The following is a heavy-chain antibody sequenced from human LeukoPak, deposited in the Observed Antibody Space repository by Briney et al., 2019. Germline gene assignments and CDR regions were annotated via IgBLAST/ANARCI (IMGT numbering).Heavy chain of an antibody. CDR1: DYPISSDYF. D-gene: IGHD1-26*01. Sequence: SETLSLTCTVSDYPISSDYFWGWIRQPPGKGLEWIGSVHHSGSTYYNPSRKSRVTISVDTSKNQFSLRLSSVTAADTAVYYCARVSRIMGGTTDYWGQGTLVTVSS. CDR2: VHHSGST. J-gene: IGHJ4*02. V-gene: IGHV4-38-2*02. CDR3: ARVSRIMGGTTDY.